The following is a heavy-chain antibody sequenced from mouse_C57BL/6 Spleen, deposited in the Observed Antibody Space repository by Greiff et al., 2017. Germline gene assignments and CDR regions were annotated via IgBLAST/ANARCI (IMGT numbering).Heavy chain of an antibody. CDR2: ILPGSGST. V-gene: IGHV1-9*01. Sequence: VKLQESGAELMKPGASVKLSCKATGYTFTGYWIEWVKQRPGHGLEWIGEILPGSGSTNYNEKFKGKATFTADTSSNTAYMQLSILTTEDSAIYYCASGRVVATDGYFDVWGTGTTVTVSS. CDR3: ASGRVVATDGYFDV. D-gene: IGHD1-1*01. J-gene: IGHJ1*03. CDR1: GYTFTGYW.